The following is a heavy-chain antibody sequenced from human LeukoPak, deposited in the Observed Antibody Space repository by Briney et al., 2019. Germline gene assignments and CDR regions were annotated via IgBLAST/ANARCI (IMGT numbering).Heavy chain of an antibody. D-gene: IGHD3-10*01. CDR2: IGTAGDT. Sequence: GGSLRLSCAASGFTFSSYDMHWVRQPTGKGLEWVSVIGTAGDTYYSGSVKGRFTISRENAMNSLYLQMNNLRAGDTAVYYCALRFGELFYWGQGTLVTVSS. J-gene: IGHJ4*02. CDR3: ALRFGELFY. CDR1: GFTFSSYD. V-gene: IGHV3-13*01.